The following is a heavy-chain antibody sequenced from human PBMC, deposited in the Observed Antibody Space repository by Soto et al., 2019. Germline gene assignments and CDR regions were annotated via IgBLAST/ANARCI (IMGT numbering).Heavy chain of an antibody. Sequence: QVQLQESGPGLVKPSQTLSLTCTVSGGSISSGGYYWSWIRQHPGKGLEWIGYIDYSGSTYYNPSLKIRVTISVDTSKNQFSLKLSSVTAADTAVYYCARSPEATVTAFDYWGQGTLVTVSS. CDR3: ARSPEATVTAFDY. CDR1: GGSISSGGYY. J-gene: IGHJ4*02. V-gene: IGHV4-31*03. D-gene: IGHD4-17*01. CDR2: IDYSGST.